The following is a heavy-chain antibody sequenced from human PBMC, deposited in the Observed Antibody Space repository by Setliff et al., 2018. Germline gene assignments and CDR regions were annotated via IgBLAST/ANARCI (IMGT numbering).Heavy chain of an antibody. J-gene: IGHJ4*02. CDR1: GFTFSSFW. Sequence: PGGSLRLSCAASGFTFSSFWMSWVRQSPGGGLEWAANINQDGSGKFYVDSVKGRFTISRDNAKKSLSHQMNGLRAEDTSVYYCARDVTGTYNGRLEYWGLGTLVTVSS. V-gene: IGHV3-7*01. D-gene: IGHD1-1*01. CDR3: ARDVTGTYNGRLEY. CDR2: INQDGSGK.